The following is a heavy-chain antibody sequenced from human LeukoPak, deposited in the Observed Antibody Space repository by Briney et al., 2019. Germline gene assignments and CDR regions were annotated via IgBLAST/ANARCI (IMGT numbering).Heavy chain of an antibody. CDR1: GFTFSSYA. D-gene: IGHD2-2*01. V-gene: IGHV3-23*01. CDR2: ISASGGST. CDR3: AKDRPILFVVVPAAMIQH. J-gene: IGHJ1*01. Sequence: GRSLRLSCAASGFTFSSYAMSWVRQAPGKGLEWVSTISASGGSTYYADSVKGRSTISRDNSKNTLYLQMNSLRAEDTAVYYCAKDRPILFVVVPAAMIQHWGQGTLVTVSS.